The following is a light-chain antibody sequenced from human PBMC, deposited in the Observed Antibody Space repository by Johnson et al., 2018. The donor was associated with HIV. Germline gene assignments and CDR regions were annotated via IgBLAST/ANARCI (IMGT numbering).Light chain of an antibody. CDR3: GTWDSSLSAGL. CDR2: DNN. V-gene: IGLV1-51*01. Sequence: QSVLTQPPSVSAAPGQKVTISCSGSSSNIGNNYVSWYQQLPGTAPKLLIYDNNKRPSGIPDRFSGSKSGTSATLALTGLPTGDEADYYCGTWDSSLSAGLFGTGTKVTVL. J-gene: IGLJ1*01. CDR1: SSNIGNNY.